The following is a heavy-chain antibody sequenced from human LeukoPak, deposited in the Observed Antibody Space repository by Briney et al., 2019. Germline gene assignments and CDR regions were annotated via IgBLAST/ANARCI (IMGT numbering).Heavy chain of an antibody. D-gene: IGHD1-26*01. V-gene: IGHV1-18*01. CDR3: ARGYSGSYGYFDY. CDR1: GFTFTSYG. Sequence: PGGSLRLSCAASGFTFTSYGISWVRQAPGQGLEWMGWISAYNGNTNYAQKLQGRVTMTTDTSTSTAYMELRSLRSDDTAVYYCARGYSGSYGYFDYWGRGTLVTVSS. J-gene: IGHJ4*02. CDR2: ISAYNGNT.